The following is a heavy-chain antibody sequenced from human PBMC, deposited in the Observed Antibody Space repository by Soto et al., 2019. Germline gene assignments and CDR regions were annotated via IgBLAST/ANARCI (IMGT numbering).Heavy chain of an antibody. Sequence: QLQLQESGPGLVKPSETLSLTCTVSGGSISSSSYYWGWIRQPPGKGLEWIGSIYYSGSTYYNPSLRIRVNISVDTATNQFSRQLSSVPAADTGMYSCARHCRAVAESSYYYGMGVWGQGTTVAVSS. CDR2: IYYSGST. V-gene: IGHV4-39*01. CDR1: GGSISSSSYY. D-gene: IGHD6-19*01. J-gene: IGHJ6*02. CDR3: ARHCRAVAESSYYYGMGV.